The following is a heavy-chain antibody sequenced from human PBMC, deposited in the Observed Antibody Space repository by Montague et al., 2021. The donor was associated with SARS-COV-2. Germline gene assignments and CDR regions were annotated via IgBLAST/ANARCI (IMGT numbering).Heavy chain of an antibody. CDR3: ARGLFRYDSSGYYYPNYYYYGMDV. Sequence: SLRLSCAASGFTFSSYGMHWVRQAPGKGLEWVAVIWYDGSNKYYADSVKGRFTISRDNSKNTLYLQMNSLRAEDTAVYYCARGLFRYDSSGYYYPNYYYYGMDVWGQGTTVTVSS. CDR1: GFTFSSYG. D-gene: IGHD3-22*01. V-gene: IGHV3-33*01. J-gene: IGHJ6*02. CDR2: IWYDGSNK.